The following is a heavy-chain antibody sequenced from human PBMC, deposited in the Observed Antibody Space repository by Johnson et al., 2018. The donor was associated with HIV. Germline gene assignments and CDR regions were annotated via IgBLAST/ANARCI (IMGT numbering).Heavy chain of an antibody. CDR3: AREGNWNPTYGFDV. D-gene: IGHD1-1*01. Sequence: QVQLVESGGGVVQPGRSLRLSCAASGFTCSSYAMHWVRQAPGKGLEWVAVISYDGSNKYYADSVKGRFTISRDNSKNTLYLQMGSLRAEDMAVYFCAREGNWNPTYGFDVWGQGTIATVSS. CDR1: GFTCSSYA. CDR2: ISYDGSNK. J-gene: IGHJ3*01. V-gene: IGHV3-30*14.